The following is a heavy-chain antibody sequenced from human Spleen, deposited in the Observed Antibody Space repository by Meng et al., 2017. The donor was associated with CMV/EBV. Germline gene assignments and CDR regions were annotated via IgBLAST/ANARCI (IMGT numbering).Heavy chain of an antibody. CDR2: IHHSGSA. CDR3: ARTEEVFDY. CDR1: GGSMSSGNYY. V-gene: IGHV4-30-4*01. J-gene: IGHJ4*02. D-gene: IGHD1-14*01. Sequence: QVHLQESGPGLVEPSQPRSLTCPVSGGSMSSGNYYWSWIRQPPGKGLEWIGYIHHSGSAYYNPSLKSRVTISVDTSKNQSSLKLSSVTAADTAVYYCARTEEVFDYWGQGTLVTVSS.